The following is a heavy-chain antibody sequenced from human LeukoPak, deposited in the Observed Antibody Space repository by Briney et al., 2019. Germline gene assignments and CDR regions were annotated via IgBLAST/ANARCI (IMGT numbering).Heavy chain of an antibody. V-gene: IGHV1-69*04. D-gene: IGHD1-26*01. CDR1: GGTFSSYA. CDR3: ARDSGSHYFDY. Sequence: ASVKVSCKASGGTFSSYAISWVRQAPGQGLEWMGRIIPILGIANYAQKFQGRVTITADKSTSTAYMELSSLRSEDTAVYYCARDSGSHYFDYWGQGTQVTVSS. J-gene: IGHJ4*02. CDR2: IIPILGIA.